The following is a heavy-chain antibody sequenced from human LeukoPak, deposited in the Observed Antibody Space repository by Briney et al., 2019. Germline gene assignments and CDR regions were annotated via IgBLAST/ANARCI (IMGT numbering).Heavy chain of an antibody. CDR1: GFTFSSYS. D-gene: IGHD2/OR15-2a*01. J-gene: IGHJ4*02. Sequence: GGSLRLSCAASGFTFSSYSMNWVRQAPGKGLECVSYISSSGSDIYYPDSVKGRFTISRDNADNSLYLQMNSLRAEDTAVYYCARRRAFDPAPFDYWGQGTLVTVSS. CDR2: ISSSGSDI. V-gene: IGHV3-48*01. CDR3: ARRRAFDPAPFDY.